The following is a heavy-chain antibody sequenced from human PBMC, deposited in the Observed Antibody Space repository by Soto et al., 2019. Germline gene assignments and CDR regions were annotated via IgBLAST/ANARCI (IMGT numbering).Heavy chain of an antibody. V-gene: IGHV4-39*07. CDR1: GGSISSSSYY. CDR3: ARDKPHDILTGYYYYYYGMDV. D-gene: IGHD3-9*01. CDR2: IYYSGST. J-gene: IGHJ6*02. Sequence: SETLSLTCTVSGGSISSSSYYWGWIRQPPGKGLEWIGSIYYSGSTYYNPSLKSRVTISVDTSKNKFSLKLSSVTAADTAVYYCARDKPHDILTGYYYYYYGMDVWGQGTTVTVSS.